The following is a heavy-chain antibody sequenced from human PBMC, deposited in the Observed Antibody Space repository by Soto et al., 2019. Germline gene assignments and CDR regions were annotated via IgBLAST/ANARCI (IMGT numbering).Heavy chain of an antibody. CDR3: ARARTIFRVASTGY. Sequence: ASVKVSCKASGYTFTSYAMHWVRQAPGQRLEWMGWINAGNGNTKYSQKFQGRVTITRDTSASTAYMELSSLRSEDTAVYYCARARTIFRVASTGYWGQGTLVTVSS. CDR2: INAGNGNT. J-gene: IGHJ4*02. D-gene: IGHD3-3*01. V-gene: IGHV1-3*01. CDR1: GYTFTSYA.